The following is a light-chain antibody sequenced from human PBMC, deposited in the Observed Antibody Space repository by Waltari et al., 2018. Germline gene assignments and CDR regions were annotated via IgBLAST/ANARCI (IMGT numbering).Light chain of an antibody. CDR2: SVD. CDR3: NSRDPTTNAVV. J-gene: IGLJ2*01. Sequence: SSELTQDPAVSVALGQTFRITCQGDSLTTSAPNWYQHRPVQAPILVIFSVDDRPSGIPDRFSGSLSGDTASLTITGTQAEDEADYYCNSRDPTTNAVVFGGGTRLTVL. V-gene: IGLV3-19*01. CDR1: SLTTSA.